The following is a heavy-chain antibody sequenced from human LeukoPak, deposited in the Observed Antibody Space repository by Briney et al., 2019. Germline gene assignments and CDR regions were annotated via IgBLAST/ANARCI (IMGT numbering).Heavy chain of an antibody. Sequence: PGGSLRLSCAASGFTFSTYTMTWVRQAPGKGLEWVSVISDGGGTTYYADSVKGRFTISRDNSKNTLYLQMNSLRAEDTAVYYCAKERDYGGFDYWGQGTLVTVSS. D-gene: IGHD4-23*01. CDR3: AKERDYGGFDY. J-gene: IGHJ4*02. CDR1: GFTFSTYT. V-gene: IGHV3-23*01. CDR2: ISDGGGTT.